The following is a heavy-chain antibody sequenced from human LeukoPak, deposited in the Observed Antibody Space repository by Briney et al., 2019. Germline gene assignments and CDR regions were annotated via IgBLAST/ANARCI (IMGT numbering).Heavy chain of an antibody. CDR2: IRYDGSNK. D-gene: IGHD6-13*01. V-gene: IGHV3-30*02. J-gene: IGHJ4*02. CDR3: AKSFGPVIAAAGTGAD. Sequence: PGGSLRLSCAASGFTFSSYGMHWVRQAPGKGLEWVAFIRYDGSNKYYADSVKGRFTISRDNSKNTPYLQMNSLRAEDTAVYYCAKSFGPVIAAAGTGADWGQGTLVTVSS. CDR1: GFTFSSYG.